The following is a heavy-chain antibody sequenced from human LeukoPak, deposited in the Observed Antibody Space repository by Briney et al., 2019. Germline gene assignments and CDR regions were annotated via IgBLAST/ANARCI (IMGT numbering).Heavy chain of an antibody. CDR2: INPSGGST. CDR3: ARVDQRPGITMVRGVIDY. V-gene: IGHV1-46*01. Sequence: GASVKVSCKASGYTFTSYYMHWVRQAPGQGLEWMGIINPSGGSTSYAQKFQGRVTMTRDTSTSTVYMELSRLRSDDTAVYYCARVDQRPGITMVRGVIDYWGQGTLVTVSS. D-gene: IGHD3-10*01. CDR1: GYTFTSYY. J-gene: IGHJ4*02.